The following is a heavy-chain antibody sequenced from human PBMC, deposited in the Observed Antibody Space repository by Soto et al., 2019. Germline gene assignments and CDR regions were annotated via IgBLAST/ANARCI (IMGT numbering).Heavy chain of an antibody. CDR3: AKGPRGYSYGVYMDV. D-gene: IGHD5-18*01. V-gene: IGHV3-23*01. CDR2: ISGSGGSA. J-gene: IGHJ6*03. CDR1: GFTFSSYA. Sequence: GGSLRLSCAASGFTFSSYAMSWVRQAPGKGLEWVSAISGSGGSAYYADSVKGRFTISRDNSKNTLYLQMNSLRAEDTAVYYCAKGPRGYSYGVYMDVWGKGTTVTVSS.